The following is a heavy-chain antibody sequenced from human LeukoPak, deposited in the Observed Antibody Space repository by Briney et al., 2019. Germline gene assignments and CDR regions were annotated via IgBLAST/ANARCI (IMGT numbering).Heavy chain of an antibody. CDR1: GFTFRDYY. J-gene: IGHJ4*02. CDR2: ISSSGRTI. V-gene: IGHV3-11*04. D-gene: IGHD2-2*01. Sequence: GGSLRLSCAGSGFTFRDYYMSWIRQAPGKGLEWVSYISSSGRTIYYADSVKGRLTISRDNAKNSLYLQMNSLRAEDTAVYYCARTDCSSSSCYELDYWGQGTLVTVSS. CDR3: ARTDCSSSSCYELDY.